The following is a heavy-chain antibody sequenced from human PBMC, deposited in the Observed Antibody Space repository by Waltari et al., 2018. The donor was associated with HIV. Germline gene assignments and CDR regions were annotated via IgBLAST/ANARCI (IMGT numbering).Heavy chain of an antibody. V-gene: IGHV1-2*02. Sequence: QVQLVQSGAEVKKPGASVKVSCKASGYTFTGYYVHWVPQAPGQGLEWMGWIIPKTGGSNTAQKFQGRVTMIRDTSISTAYMELSRLTADDTAVYYCARDNSSGWGDFDCWGQGTLVTVS. J-gene: IGHJ4*02. CDR2: IIPKTGGS. CDR1: GYTFTGYY. CDR3: ARDNSSGWGDFDC. D-gene: IGHD6-19*01.